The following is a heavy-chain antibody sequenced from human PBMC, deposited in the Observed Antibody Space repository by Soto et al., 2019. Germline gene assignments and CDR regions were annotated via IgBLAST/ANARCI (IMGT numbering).Heavy chain of an antibody. CDR3: ATKNYLDS. Sequence: ASVKVSCKASGYTVSSYYMHWVRQAPGQGLEWMGIIDPSGHSTTYAQKFQGRVTMTRDTSTSTVYMDLSSLRSDDTAVYYCATKNYLDSWGQGTLVTVSS. J-gene: IGHJ4*02. CDR2: IDPSGHST. V-gene: IGHV1-46*03. CDR1: GYTVSSYY.